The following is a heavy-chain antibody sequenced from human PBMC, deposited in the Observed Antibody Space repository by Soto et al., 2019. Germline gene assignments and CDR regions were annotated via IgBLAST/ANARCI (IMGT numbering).Heavy chain of an antibody. J-gene: IGHJ4*02. V-gene: IGHV3-21*01. D-gene: IGHD3-22*01. Sequence: GGSLRLSCAASGFTFSSYSMNWVRQAPGKGLEWVSSISSSSSYIYYGDSVKGRFTISRDDAKNSLYLQMNSLRAEDTATYYCARVHYYDSSGFYLWGQGTLVTVSS. CDR2: ISSSSSYI. CDR3: ARVHYYDSSGFYL. CDR1: GFTFSSYS.